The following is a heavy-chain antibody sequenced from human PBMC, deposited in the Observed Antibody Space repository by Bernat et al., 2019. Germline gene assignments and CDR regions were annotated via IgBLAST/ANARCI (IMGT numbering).Heavy chain of an antibody. J-gene: IGHJ2*01. CDR3: ARDRGSGTSRGGYLDL. V-gene: IGHV3-15*07. D-gene: IGHD1-26*01. CDR2: FKSRAGGGTT. Sequence: EVQLVASGGGLVKPGGSLRLSCSASGFTFTNAWMNWVRQAPGKGLEWVGRFKSRAGGGTTDYAAPVKGRFTVSRDDSKNTLYLQMNSLRAEDTAVYYCARDRGSGTSRGGYLDLWGRGTLVTVSS. CDR1: GFTFTNAW.